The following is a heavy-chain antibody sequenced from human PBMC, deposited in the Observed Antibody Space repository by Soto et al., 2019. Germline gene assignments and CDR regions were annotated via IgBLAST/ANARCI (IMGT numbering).Heavy chain of an antibody. Sequence: PGESLKISCAASGFTFPEYIMNWVRQAPGKGLEFISYISSSSTTIYYADSVKGRFTISRDNAKNSLYLQMNSLRDEDTAVYYCARGTVFGVTIPPALWGQGTTVTVSS. CDR3: ARGTVFGVTIPPAL. J-gene: IGHJ6*02. CDR2: ISSSSTTI. CDR1: GFTFPEYI. D-gene: IGHD3-3*01. V-gene: IGHV3-48*02.